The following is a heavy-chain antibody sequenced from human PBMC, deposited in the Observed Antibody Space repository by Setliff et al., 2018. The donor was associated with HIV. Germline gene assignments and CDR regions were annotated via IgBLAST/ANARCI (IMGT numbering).Heavy chain of an antibody. CDR1: VYTFTDNY. V-gene: IGHV1-2*02. CDR3: ARDYIHVFDI. CDR2: INSASGGP. J-gene: IGHJ3*02. Sequence: ASVKVSFQGFVYTFTDNYIHWVRQAPGQGREWMAWINSASGGPNYAQNFQGRVTVTRETSINTVYLEVNGLKSDDTAVDYCARDYIHVFDIWGQGTMVTVSS.